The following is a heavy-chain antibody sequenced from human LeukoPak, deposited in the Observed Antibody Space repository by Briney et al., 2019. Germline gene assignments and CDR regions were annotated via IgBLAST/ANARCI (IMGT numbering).Heavy chain of an antibody. D-gene: IGHD6-19*01. V-gene: IGHV4-39*07. J-gene: IGHJ6*03. CDR3: ARFPPTVARYYYYYYMDV. Sequence: PSETLSLTCTVSGGSISSSSYYWGWIRQPPGKGLEWIGSIYYSGSTYYNPSLKSRVTISVDTSKNQFSLNLSSVTAADTAVYYCARFPPTVARYYYYYYMDVWGTGTTVTVSS. CDR1: GGSISSSSYY. CDR2: IYYSGST.